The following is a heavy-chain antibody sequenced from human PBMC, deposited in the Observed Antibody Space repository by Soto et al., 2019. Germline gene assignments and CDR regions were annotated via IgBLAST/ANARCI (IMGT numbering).Heavy chain of an antibody. D-gene: IGHD1-26*01. J-gene: IGHJ4*02. CDR1: GGSFSDYY. CDR2: INHRGSI. V-gene: IGHV4-34*01. CDR3: ATGSARAWEVQCY. Sequence: QVQLQQWGAGLLKPSETLSLTCTVYGGSFSDYYWTWIRQPPGKGLEWIGEINHRGSINYNPSLKSRVTISVDTSKNQCSLKVTSVTAADTAVYYCATGSARAWEVQCYWGQGTLVTVSS.